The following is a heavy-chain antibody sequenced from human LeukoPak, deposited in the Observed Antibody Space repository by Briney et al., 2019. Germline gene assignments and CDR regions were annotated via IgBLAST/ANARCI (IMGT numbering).Heavy chain of an antibody. D-gene: IGHD3-3*01. V-gene: IGHV4-39*01. Sequence: SETLSLTCSVSGGSIISSNYYWGWIRQPPGKGLEWIGSIYQSGSGSSYYNPSLKSRVTIFGDTSKNQFFLRLSSVTAADTAVYYCASTLRFLPYRRFDYWGQGTLVTVSS. CDR1: GGSIISSNYY. CDR3: ASTLRFLPYRRFDY. J-gene: IGHJ4*02. CDR2: IYQSGSGSS.